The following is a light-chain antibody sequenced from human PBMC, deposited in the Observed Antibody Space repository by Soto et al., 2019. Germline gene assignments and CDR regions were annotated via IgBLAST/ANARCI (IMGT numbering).Light chain of an antibody. CDR3: SSFTTTDTLVL. CDR2: DVT. Sequence: QSALTQPASVSGSPGQSITISCTGTSSDIGNYDYVSWYQQHPGKAPKLMIYDVTNRPSGVSNRFSGSESGDTASLTISGLQAEDEADYYCSSFTTTDTLVLFGGGTQLTVL. J-gene: IGLJ2*01. V-gene: IGLV2-14*03. CDR1: SSDIGNYDY.